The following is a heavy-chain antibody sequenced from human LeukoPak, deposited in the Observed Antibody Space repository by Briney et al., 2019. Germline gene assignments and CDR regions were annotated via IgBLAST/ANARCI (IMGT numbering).Heavy chain of an antibody. J-gene: IGHJ4*02. CDR3: ARVESGYSYGYFDY. CDR2: IYYSGST. V-gene: IGHV4-59*01. D-gene: IGHD5-18*01. CDR1: GGSXXSYY. Sequence: SLXXXXXGGSXXSYYWSWIRQPPGKGLEWIGYIYYSGSTNYNPSLKSRVTISVDTSKNQFSLKLSSVTAADTAVYYCARVESGYSYGYFDYWGQGTLVTVSS.